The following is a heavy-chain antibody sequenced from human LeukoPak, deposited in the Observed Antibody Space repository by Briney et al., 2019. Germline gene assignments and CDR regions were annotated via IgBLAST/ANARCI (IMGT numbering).Heavy chain of an antibody. CDR1: GGTFTSYA. J-gene: IGHJ6*03. D-gene: IGHD3-10*01. CDR2: IIPIFGTA. CDR3: ASPLQGVRGVMEYYYYMDV. Sequence: SVKVSCKASGGTFTSYAISWVRQAPGQGLEWMGGIIPIFGTANYAQKFQGRVTITADESTSTAYMELSSLRSEDTAVYYCASPLQGVRGVMEYYYYMDVWGKGTTVTVSS. V-gene: IGHV1-69*13.